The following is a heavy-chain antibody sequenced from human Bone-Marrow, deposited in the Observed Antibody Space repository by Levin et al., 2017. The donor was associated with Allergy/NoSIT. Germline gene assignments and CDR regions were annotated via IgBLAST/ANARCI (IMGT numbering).Heavy chain of an antibody. V-gene: IGHV4-34*01. D-gene: IGHD3-3*01. CDR1: GESFSGYS. CDR2: IYENESP. Sequence: SETLSLTCAGSGESFSGYSWSWIRQSPGKGLEWIGKIYENESPNYNQSLKSRVTISIDTSKNQFFLKLTSVTAADTAVYYCARFARDFWSVSYYFDSWGQGTLVTVSS. CDR3: ARFARDFWSVSYYFDS. J-gene: IGHJ4*02.